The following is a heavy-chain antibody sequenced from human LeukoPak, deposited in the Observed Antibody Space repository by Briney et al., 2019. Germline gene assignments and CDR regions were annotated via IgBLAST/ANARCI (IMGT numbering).Heavy chain of an antibody. D-gene: IGHD3-16*01. Sequence: GGSLRLSCAASGFTFSSYAMSWVRQAPGKGLEWVSAISGSGGSTYYADSVKGRFTISRDNSKNTLYLQMNSLRAEDTAVYYCARDLYLERGEGFDYWGQGTLVTVSS. V-gene: IGHV3-23*01. CDR1: GFTFSSYA. CDR2: ISGSGGST. J-gene: IGHJ4*02. CDR3: ARDLYLERGEGFDY.